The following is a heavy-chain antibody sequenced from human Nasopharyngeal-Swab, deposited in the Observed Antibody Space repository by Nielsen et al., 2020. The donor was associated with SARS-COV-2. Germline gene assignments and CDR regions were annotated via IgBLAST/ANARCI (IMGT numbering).Heavy chain of an antibody. J-gene: IGHJ5*02. Sequence: GSLRLSCTVSGYSISSGYYWAWIRQPPGKGLEWIGSIYHGGSTYYTPSLESRVTISVDPSNNHFSLKLTPVTAADTAVYYCARELSNTPKYNWFDPWGQGTLVTVSS. D-gene: IGHD5-18*01. CDR2: IYHGGST. CDR1: GYSISSGYY. CDR3: ARELSNTPKYNWFDP. V-gene: IGHV4-38-2*02.